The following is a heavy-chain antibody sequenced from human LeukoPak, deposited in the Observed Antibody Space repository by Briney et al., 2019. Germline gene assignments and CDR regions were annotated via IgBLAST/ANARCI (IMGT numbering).Heavy chain of an antibody. D-gene: IGHD3-9*01. V-gene: IGHV4-59*01. CDR2: IYYSGST. Sequence: SETLSLTCTVSGGSISSYYWSWIRQPPGKGLEWIGYIYYSGSTNYNPSLKSRVTISVDTSKNQFSLKLSSVTAADTAVYYCARDADYDTLTGYSGFDYWGQGTLVPVSS. CDR1: GGSISSYY. J-gene: IGHJ4*02. CDR3: ARDADYDTLTGYSGFDY.